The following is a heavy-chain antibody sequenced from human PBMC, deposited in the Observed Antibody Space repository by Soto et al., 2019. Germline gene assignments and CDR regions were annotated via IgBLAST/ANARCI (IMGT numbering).Heavy chain of an antibody. CDR2: ISYDGSNK. D-gene: IGHD2-2*01. J-gene: IGHJ3*01. V-gene: IGHV3-30-3*01. CDR1: GFTFITYA. CDR3: ARDVTTGEVLAAMAFDV. Sequence: PGGSLRLSCAASGFTFITYAMHWVRQAPGKGLEWVAFISYDGSNKYYADSVKGRFTISRDNSKNTLFLQVSNLRAEDTAVYYCARDVTTGEVLAAMAFDVWGQGTMVTVSS.